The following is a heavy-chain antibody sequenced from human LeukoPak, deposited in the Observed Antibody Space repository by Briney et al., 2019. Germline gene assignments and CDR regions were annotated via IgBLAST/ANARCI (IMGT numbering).Heavy chain of an antibody. D-gene: IGHD1-1*01. CDR1: GFTFSSYE. CDR2: ISSSGSTI. J-gene: IGHJ4*02. Sequence: PGGSLRLSCAASGFTFSSYEMNWVRQAPGKGLEWVSYISSSGSTIYYADSVKGRFTISRDNSKNTLYLQMNSLRAEDTAVYYCAKVRGSVPKQYYFDYWGQGTLVTVSS. CDR3: AKVRGSVPKQYYFDY. V-gene: IGHV3-48*03.